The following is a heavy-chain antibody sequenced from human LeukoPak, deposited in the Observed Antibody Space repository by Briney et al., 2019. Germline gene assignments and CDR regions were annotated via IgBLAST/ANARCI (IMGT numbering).Heavy chain of an antibody. CDR3: AKVGYSYGYKVLVLYMDV. V-gene: IGHV3-30*18. D-gene: IGHD5-18*01. J-gene: IGHJ6*03. CDR2: ISYDGSNK. Sequence: GGSLRLSCAASGFTFSSYGMHWVRQAPGKGLEWVAVISYDGSNKYYADSVKGRFTISRDNSKNTLYLQMNSLRAEDTAVYYCAKVGYSYGYKVLVLYMDVWGKGTTVTVSS. CDR1: GFTFSSYG.